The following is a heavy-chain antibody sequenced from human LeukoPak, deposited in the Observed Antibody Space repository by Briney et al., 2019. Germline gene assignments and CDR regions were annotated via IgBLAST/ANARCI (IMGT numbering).Heavy chain of an antibody. CDR3: ARDLPGAAAGDY. D-gene: IGHD6-13*01. CDR1: GYTFTSYY. Sequence: GSVKVSSKASGYTFTSYYMHWVRQAPGQGLEWMGIINPSGGSTSYAQKFQGRVTMTRDTSTSTVYMELSSLRSEDTAVYYCARDLPGAAAGDYWGQGTLVHVSS. CDR2: INPSGGST. J-gene: IGHJ4*02. V-gene: IGHV1-46*01.